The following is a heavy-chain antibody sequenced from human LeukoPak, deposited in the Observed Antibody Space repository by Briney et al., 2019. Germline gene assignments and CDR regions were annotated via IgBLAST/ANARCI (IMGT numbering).Heavy chain of an antibody. CDR2: IYYSGST. CDR3: ARASRPGYAIAVAGASFDP. D-gene: IGHD6-19*01. CDR1: DYSISSGYGYY. V-gene: IGHV4-38-2*02. J-gene: IGHJ5*02. Sequence: SETLSLTCTVSDYSISSGYGYYWGWIRQPPGKGLEWIGSIYYSGSTYYNPSLKSRVTISVDTSKNQFYLKLSSVTAADTAVYYCARASRPGYAIAVAGASFDPWGQGTLVTVSS.